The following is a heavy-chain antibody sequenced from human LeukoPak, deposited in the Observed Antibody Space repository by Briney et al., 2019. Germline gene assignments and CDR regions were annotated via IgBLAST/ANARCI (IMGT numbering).Heavy chain of an antibody. Sequence: GGSLGLSYAASGFIFSSHSMNWVRQAPGKGLEWVAFIRYDGSNKYYADSVKGRFTISIDNSKNTLYLQMNSLRAEDTAVYYCANPGSFDYWGQGTLVTVSS. CDR1: GFIFSSHS. CDR3: ANPGSFDY. CDR2: IRYDGSNK. V-gene: IGHV3-30*02. J-gene: IGHJ4*02. D-gene: IGHD3-10*01.